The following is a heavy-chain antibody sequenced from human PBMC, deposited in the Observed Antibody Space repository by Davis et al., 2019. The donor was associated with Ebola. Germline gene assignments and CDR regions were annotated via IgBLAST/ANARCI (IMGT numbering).Heavy chain of an antibody. CDR3: AGREHNWNYFDY. V-gene: IGHV4-59*01. D-gene: IGHD1-20*01. CDR1: GGSFSGYY. J-gene: IGHJ4*02. CDR2: IYYSGST. Sequence: SETLSLTCAVYGGSFSGYYWSWIRQPPGKGLEWIGYIYYSGSTNYNPSLKSRVTISVDTSKNQFSLKLSSVTAADTAVYYCAGREHNWNYFDYWGQGTLVTVSS.